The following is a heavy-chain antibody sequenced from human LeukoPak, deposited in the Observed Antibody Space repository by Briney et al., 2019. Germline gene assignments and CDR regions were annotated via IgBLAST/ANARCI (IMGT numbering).Heavy chain of an antibody. D-gene: IGHD2/OR15-2a*01. CDR3: ARDTNFCPGDY. J-gene: IGHJ4*02. V-gene: IGHV3-7*01. Sequence: GGSLRLSCAASGFTFSSYWMTWVRQAPGKGLEWVANIKNGGSIKAYVDSVKGRFTISRDNAKNSVYLQMNSLTTEDTAMYYFARDTNFCPGDYWGQGTLVTVSS. CDR1: GFTFSSYW. CDR2: IKNGGSIK.